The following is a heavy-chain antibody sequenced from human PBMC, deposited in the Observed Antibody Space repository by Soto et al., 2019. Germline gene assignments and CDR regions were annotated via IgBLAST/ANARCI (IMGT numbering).Heavy chain of an antibody. V-gene: IGHV1-18*01. CDR1: GYTFTSYG. D-gene: IGHD2-2*01. J-gene: IGHJ6*02. CDR2: ISAYNGNT. Sequence: ASVKVSCKASGYTFTSYGISWVRQAPGQGLEWMGWISAYNGNTNYAQKLQGRVTMTTDTSTSTAYMELRSLRSDDTAVYYCARDYAVVPAANYYYYGMDVWGQGTKVTVYS. CDR3: ARDYAVVPAANYYYYGMDV.